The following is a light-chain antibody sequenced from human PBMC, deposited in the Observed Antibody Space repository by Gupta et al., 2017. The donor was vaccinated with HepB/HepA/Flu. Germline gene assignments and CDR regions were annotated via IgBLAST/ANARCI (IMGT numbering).Light chain of an antibody. V-gene: IGKV1-5*03. CDR1: QSISSW. CDR3: QQYNSYSGCS. Sequence: DIQMHQSPSTMYASVGDRVTITCRASQSISSWLAWYQQKPGKAPKLLIYKASSLESGVPSRFSGSGSGTEFTLTISSLQPDDFATYYCQQYNSYSGCSFGQEPKLEIK. CDR2: KAS. J-gene: IGKJ2*04.